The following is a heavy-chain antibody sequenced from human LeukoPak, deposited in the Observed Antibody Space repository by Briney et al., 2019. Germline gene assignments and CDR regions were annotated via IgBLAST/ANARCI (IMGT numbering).Heavy chain of an antibody. CDR3: AKDHLGITMVRGVPDY. V-gene: IGHV3-33*06. J-gene: IGHJ4*02. CDR1: GFTFSSYG. CDR2: IWFDGSNK. D-gene: IGHD3-10*01. Sequence: GGSLRLSCAASGFTFSSYGMHWVRQAPGKGLEWVALIWFDGSNKYYADSVKGRFTISRDNSNNTLYLQMNSLRAEDTAVYYCAKDHLGITMVRGVPDYWGQGTLVTVSS.